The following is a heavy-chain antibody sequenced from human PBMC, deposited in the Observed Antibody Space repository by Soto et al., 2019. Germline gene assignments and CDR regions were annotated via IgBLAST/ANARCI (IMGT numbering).Heavy chain of an antibody. J-gene: IGHJ5*02. Sequence: PSETLSLTCTVSGGSISSGDYYWSWIRQPPGKGLEWIGYIYYSGSTYYNPSLKSRVTISVDTSKNQFSLKLSSVTAADTAVYYCARDRTIFGVSSGYDWFDPWGQGTLVTVSS. D-gene: IGHD3-3*01. CDR1: GGSISSGDYY. V-gene: IGHV4-30-4*01. CDR2: IYYSGST. CDR3: ARDRTIFGVSSGYDWFDP.